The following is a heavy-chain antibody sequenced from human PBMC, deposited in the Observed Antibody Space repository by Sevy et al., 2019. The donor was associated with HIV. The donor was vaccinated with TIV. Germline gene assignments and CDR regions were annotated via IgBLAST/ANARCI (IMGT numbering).Heavy chain of an antibody. CDR2: ISSSSGTI. J-gene: IGHJ5*01. Sequence: GGSLRLSCAASGFTFSAYSMNWVRQAPGKGLEWVSYISSSSGTIYYAHSVKGQFSISRDNAKSSVYLQMNGLRAEDTAVYYCARAGGDCYSKNECWFVSWGQGTLVTVSS. CDR3: ARAGGDCYSKNECWFVS. D-gene: IGHD2-21*01. V-gene: IGHV3-48*01. CDR1: GFTFSAYS.